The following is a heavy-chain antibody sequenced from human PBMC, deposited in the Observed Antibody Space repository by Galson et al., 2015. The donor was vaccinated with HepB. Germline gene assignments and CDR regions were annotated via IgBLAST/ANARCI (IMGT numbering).Heavy chain of an antibody. CDR2: IIPIFGTA. J-gene: IGHJ6*02. CDR1: GGTFSSYA. Sequence: CKASGGTFSSYAISWVRQAPGQGLEWMGGIIPIFGTANYAQKFQGRVTITADESTSTAYMELSSLRSEDTAVYYCARFDGEGLIVGGGMDVWGQGTTVTVSS. CDR3: ARFDGEGLIVGGGMDV. V-gene: IGHV1-69*01. D-gene: IGHD2-21*01.